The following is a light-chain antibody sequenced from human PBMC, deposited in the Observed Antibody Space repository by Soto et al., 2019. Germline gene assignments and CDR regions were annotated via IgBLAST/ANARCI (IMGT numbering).Light chain of an antibody. J-gene: IGLJ3*02. V-gene: IGLV6-57*02. CDR3: QSYXXXNQGV. CDR1: SGSIASNY. Sequence: NFMLTQPHSVSESPGKTVTISCTGSSGSIASNYVQWYQQRPGSAPTTVIYEDKQRPSGVPDRFSGSIDSSSNSASLTISGLKTEDEADYYCQSYXXXNQGVFGGGTKLTVL. CDR2: EDK.